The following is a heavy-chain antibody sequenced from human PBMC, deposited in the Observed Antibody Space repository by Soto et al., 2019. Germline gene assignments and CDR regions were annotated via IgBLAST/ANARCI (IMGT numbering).Heavy chain of an antibody. Sequence: ASVKVCCEASGYTFTGYYMHWVRQAAGQGLEWMGWINPNSGGTNYAQKFQGRVTMTRDTSISTAYMQLSRLRSDDTAVYYCAREGKIDYDCVWGSYRYRRGMEYRGQCTTV. D-gene: IGHD3-16*02. J-gene: IGHJ6*02. CDR1: GYTFTGYY. CDR2: INPNSGGT. V-gene: IGHV1-2*02. CDR3: AREGKIDYDCVWGSYRYRRGMEY.